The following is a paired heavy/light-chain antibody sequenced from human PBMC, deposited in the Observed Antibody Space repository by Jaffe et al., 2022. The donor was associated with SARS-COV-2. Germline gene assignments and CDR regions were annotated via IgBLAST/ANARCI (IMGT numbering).Light chain of an antibody. CDR3: QQYCRAPDT. CDR1: QSILYSSNNKNC. Sequence: DIVMTQSPDSLAVSVGERATINCKSSQSILYSSNNKNCLAWYQQKTGQPPKLLISWASTRKSGVPDRFSGSGSGTGFTLTISSLQPEDVAVYYCQQYCRAPDTFGQGTKLEIK. CDR2: WAS. J-gene: IGKJ2*01. V-gene: IGKV4-1*01.
Heavy chain of an antibody. J-gene: IGHJ4*02. Sequence: EVQVVESGGGLVQPGGSLRLSCAGSGFTFSNYWMSWVRQAPGKGLEWVSNLNQDGTEKNYVDSVKGRFTISRDNAKNSLTLQMNYLRPEDTAVYYCARDDYGYDVWGQGTLVTVSS. D-gene: IGHD5-12*01. CDR2: LNQDGTEK. CDR3: ARDDYGYDV. V-gene: IGHV3-7*01. CDR1: GFTFSNYW.